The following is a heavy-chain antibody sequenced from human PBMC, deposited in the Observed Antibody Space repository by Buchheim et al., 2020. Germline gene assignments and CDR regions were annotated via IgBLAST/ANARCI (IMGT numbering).Heavy chain of an antibody. CDR2: ISEIGDSK. D-gene: IGHD4-17*01. CDR3: AKDASTVTLYYFDY. CDR1: GFTFSNYA. J-gene: IGHJ4*02. Sequence: EVQLLESGGGLVQPGGSLRLSCAASGFTFSNYAMNWVPQAPGKGLEWVSGISEIGDSKYYADSVKVRFTISRDNSKNTLYLQMNSLRAEDTAIYYCAKDASTVTLYYFDYWGQGTL. V-gene: IGHV3-23*01.